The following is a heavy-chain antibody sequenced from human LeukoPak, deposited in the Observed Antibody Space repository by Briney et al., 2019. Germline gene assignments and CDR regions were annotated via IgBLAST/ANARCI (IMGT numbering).Heavy chain of an antibody. D-gene: IGHD1-14*01. CDR2: ISGSDGST. J-gene: IGHJ4*02. V-gene: IGHV3-23*01. CDR3: AEDSAEKYDDY. CDR1: GFTFKNYA. Sequence: GGSPRLSCAVSGFTFKNYAMNWVRQAPGKGLEWVSGISGSDGSTNYADSVKGRLTISRENSKNTLYLQMNSLRAEDTAVYYCAEDSAEKYDDYWGQGTLVTVSS.